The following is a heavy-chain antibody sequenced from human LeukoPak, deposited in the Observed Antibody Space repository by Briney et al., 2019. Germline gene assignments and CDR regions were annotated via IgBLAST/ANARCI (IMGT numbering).Heavy chain of an antibody. CDR2: INPSGGST. J-gene: IGHJ5*02. V-gene: IGHV1-46*01. D-gene: IGHD1-26*01. CDR3: ARSGGSYSGFDP. Sequence: ASVKVSCKASGYTFTSYYMHWVRQAPGQGLEWMGIINPSGGSTSYAQKFQGRVTMTRDMSTSTVYMELSSLRSGDTAVYYCARSGGSYSGFDPWGQGTLVTVSS. CDR1: GYTFTSYY.